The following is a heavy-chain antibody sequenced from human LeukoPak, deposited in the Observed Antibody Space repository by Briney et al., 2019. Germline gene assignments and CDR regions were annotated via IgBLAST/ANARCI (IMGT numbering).Heavy chain of an antibody. CDR2: MNPNSGNT. D-gene: IGHD6-13*01. V-gene: IGHV1-8*03. J-gene: IGHJ5*02. CDR3: ARRLRGNSWYLSMGWWFDP. Sequence: ASVKVSCKASGYTFTSYDINWVRQATGQGLEWMGWMNPNSGNTGYAQKFQGRVTITRNTSISTAYMELSSLRSEDTAVYYCARRLRGNSWYLSMGWWFDPWGQGTLVTVSS. CDR1: GYTFTSYD.